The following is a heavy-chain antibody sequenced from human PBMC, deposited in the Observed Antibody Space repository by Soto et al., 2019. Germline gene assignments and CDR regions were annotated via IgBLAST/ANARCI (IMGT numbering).Heavy chain of an antibody. CDR1: GFSLSTSAMD. V-gene: IGHV2-5*01. CDR3: ARWDLLLSWDY. CDR2: IYWNDQ. J-gene: IGHJ4*02. D-gene: IGHD1-26*01. Sequence: QITLKESGPTLVKPTQTLTLTCTFSGFSLSTSAMDVGWIRQPPGKALEWLALIYWNDQRYSPSLRSRLTITKDTSSNQVVLTMTNMDPLDTATYYCARWDLLLSWDYWGQGTLVTVSS.